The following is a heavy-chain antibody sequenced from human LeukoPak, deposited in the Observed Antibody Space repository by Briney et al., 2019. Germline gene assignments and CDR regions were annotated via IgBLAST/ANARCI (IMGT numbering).Heavy chain of an antibody. V-gene: IGHV4-34*01. Sequence: PSETLSLTCAVYGGSFSGYYWSWIRQPPGKGLEWIGEINHSGSTNYNPSLKSRVTISVDTSKNQFSLKLSSVTAADTAVYYCARGRGLAGTFGYWGQGTLVTVSS. J-gene: IGHJ4*02. CDR2: INHSGST. CDR1: GGSFSGYY. D-gene: IGHD6-13*01. CDR3: ARGRGLAGTFGY.